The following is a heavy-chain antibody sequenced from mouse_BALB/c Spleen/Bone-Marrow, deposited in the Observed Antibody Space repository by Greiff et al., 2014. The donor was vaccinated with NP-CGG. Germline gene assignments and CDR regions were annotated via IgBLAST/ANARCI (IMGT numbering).Heavy chain of an antibody. D-gene: IGHD2-3*01. J-gene: IGHJ3*01. CDR3: AHDAPFAY. V-gene: IGHV14-3*02. CDR1: GFNIKDTY. CDR2: IDPANGNT. Sequence: EVQLQQSGAELVKPGASVKLSCATSGFNIKDTYIHWVKQRPEQGLEWIGRIDPANGNTKYDPEFQGKATITADTSSNTAYLHLSSLTSEDTAVYSCAHDAPFAYWGQGTLVTVSA.